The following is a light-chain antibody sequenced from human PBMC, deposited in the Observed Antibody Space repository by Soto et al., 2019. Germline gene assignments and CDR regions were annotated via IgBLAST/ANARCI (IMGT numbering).Light chain of an antibody. CDR3: SSYAGSNTVV. CDR1: SSDFGGYNY. J-gene: IGLJ2*01. CDR2: EVS. Sequence: QSALTQPPSASGSPGQSVSISGTGTSSDFGGYNYVSWYKQHPGKAPKLMIYEVSKRPSGVPDRFSGSKSGNTASLTVSGLQAEDEADYYCSSYAGSNTVVFGGGTKLTVL. V-gene: IGLV2-8*01.